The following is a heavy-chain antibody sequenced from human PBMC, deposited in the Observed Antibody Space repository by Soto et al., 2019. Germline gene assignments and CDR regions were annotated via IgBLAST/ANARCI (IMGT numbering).Heavy chain of an antibody. V-gene: IGHV1-18*01. CDR3: ATYSGVYYYYYYYMDV. Sequence: ASVKVSCKASGYTFTSYGISWVRQAPGQGLEWMGWISAYNGNTNYAQKFQGRVTMTTDTSTSTVYMELSSLRSEDTAVYYCATYSGVYYYYYYYMDVWGKGTTVTVSS. D-gene: IGHD2-21*01. CDR1: GYTFTSYG. J-gene: IGHJ6*03. CDR2: ISAYNGNT.